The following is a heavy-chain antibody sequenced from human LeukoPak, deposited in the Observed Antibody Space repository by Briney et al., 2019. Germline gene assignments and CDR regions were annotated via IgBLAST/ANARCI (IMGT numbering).Heavy chain of an antibody. CDR1: GFTFSSYE. D-gene: IGHD3-22*01. V-gene: IGHV3-21*01. Sequence: PGGSLRLSCAASGFTFSSYEMNWVRQAPGKGLEWVSSISSSSSYIYYADSVKGRFTISRDNAKNSLYLQMNSLRAEDTAVYYCARDYNYRSAVFGYWGQGTLVTVSS. CDR2: ISSSSSYI. CDR3: ARDYNYRSAVFGY. J-gene: IGHJ4*02.